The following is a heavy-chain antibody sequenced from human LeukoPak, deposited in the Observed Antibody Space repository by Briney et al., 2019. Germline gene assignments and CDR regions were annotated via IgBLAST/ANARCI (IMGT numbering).Heavy chain of an antibody. V-gene: IGHV3-30*04. CDR1: GFTFTGYA. J-gene: IGHJ4*02. CDR2: VLYDESNK. D-gene: IGHD3-22*01. CDR3: AMPDYYDSSGYYQKIFDY. Sequence: GGSLRLSCAAYGFTFTGYAMHWVRQAPGKGLDWVAVVLYDESNKYYGDSVKGRFTISRDNSKNTLYLQMNSLRAEYTAVYYCAMPDYYDSSGYYQKIFDYWGQGTLVTVSS.